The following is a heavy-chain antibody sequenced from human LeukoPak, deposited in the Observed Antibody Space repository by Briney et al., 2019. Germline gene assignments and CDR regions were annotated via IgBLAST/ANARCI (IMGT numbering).Heavy chain of an antibody. V-gene: IGHV4-59*01. J-gene: IGHJ6*02. CDR3: ARDYITMVRGGGYYYGMDV. D-gene: IGHD3-10*01. Sequence: SETLSLTCTVSGGSFSSYYWSWIRQPPGKGLEWIGYIYYSGSTNYNPSLKSRVTISVDTSKNQFSLKLSSVTAADTAVYYCARDYITMVRGGGYYYGMDVWGQGTTVTVSS. CDR2: IYYSGST. CDR1: GGSFSSYY.